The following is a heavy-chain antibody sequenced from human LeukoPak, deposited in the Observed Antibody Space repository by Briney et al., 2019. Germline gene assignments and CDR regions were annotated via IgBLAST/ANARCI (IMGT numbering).Heavy chain of an antibody. CDR1: GYTFTSYG. J-gene: IGHJ5*02. CDR2: ISAYNGNT. CDR3: ARDRRSEDWNYRGATGFDP. D-gene: IGHD1-7*01. Sequence: WASVKVSCKASGYTFTSYGISWVRQAPGQGLEWMGWISAYNGNTNYAQKLQGRVTMTTDTSTSTAYMELRSLRSDDTAVYYCARDRRSEDWNYRGATGFDPWGQGTLVTVSS. V-gene: IGHV1-18*01.